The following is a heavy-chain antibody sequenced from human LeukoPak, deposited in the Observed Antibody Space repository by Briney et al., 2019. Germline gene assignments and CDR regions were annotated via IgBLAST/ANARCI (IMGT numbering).Heavy chain of an antibody. CDR2: IYSGGNT. CDR1: GFTVGSNY. Sequence: GGSLRLSCAASGFTVGSNYMTWVRQAPGKGLEWFSVIYSGGNTHYADSVKGGFTISRDSSKSTLYLQMNSLRTEDTAVYYCARDSTSSNHDYWGQGTLVTVSS. V-gene: IGHV3-53*01. CDR3: ARDSTSSNHDY. D-gene: IGHD1-14*01. J-gene: IGHJ4*02.